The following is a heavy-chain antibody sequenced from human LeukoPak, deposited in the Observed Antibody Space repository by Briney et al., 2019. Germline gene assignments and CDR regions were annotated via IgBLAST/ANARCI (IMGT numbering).Heavy chain of an antibody. D-gene: IGHD1-7*01. CDR2: ISAYNGNT. J-gene: IGHJ6*02. Sequence: GASVKVSCKASGYTFTSYGISWVRQAPGQGLEWMGWISAYNGNTNYAQKLQGRVTMTTDTSTSTAYMELRSLRSDDTAVYYCARVTGTTFYYGMDVWGQGTTVTVSS. CDR1: GYTFTSYG. CDR3: ARVTGTTFYYGMDV. V-gene: IGHV1-18*01.